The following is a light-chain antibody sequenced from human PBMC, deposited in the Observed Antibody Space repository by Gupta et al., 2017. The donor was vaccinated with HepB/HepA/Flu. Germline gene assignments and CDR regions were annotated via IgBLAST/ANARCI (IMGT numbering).Light chain of an antibody. CDR1: SSDVGGYNY. CDR2: DVS. Sequence: SITISCTGTSSDVGGYNYVSWYQQHPGKAPKLMTYDVSNRPSGVSNRFSGSKSGNTASLTISGLQAEDEADYYCSSYTSSSTLWVFGGGTKLTVL. V-gene: IGLV2-14*03. J-gene: IGLJ3*02. CDR3: SSYTSSSTLWV.